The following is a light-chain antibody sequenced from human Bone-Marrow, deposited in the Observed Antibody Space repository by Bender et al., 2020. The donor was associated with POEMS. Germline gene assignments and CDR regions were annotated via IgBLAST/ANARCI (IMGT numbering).Light chain of an antibody. CDR1: TLEKQY. J-gene: IGLJ2*01. CDR3: QSVDTSATYRI. V-gene: IGLV3-25*03. CDR2: KDT. Sequence: SHELTQPPSVSVSPGQTVRITCSGDTLEKQYGYWYQQKAGQAPMLVIYKDTERPSGIPERFSGSISGTMATLTISGVQAEDEADYYCQSVDTSATYRIFGGGTKLTVL.